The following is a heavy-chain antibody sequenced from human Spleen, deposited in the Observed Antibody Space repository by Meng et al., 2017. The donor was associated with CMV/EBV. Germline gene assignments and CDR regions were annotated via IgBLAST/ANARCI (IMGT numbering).Heavy chain of an antibody. Sequence: GESLKISCAASGFIVGDNYMSWVRQAPGKGLEWVSAIGSNGINTYYADSVKGRFTISRDNAKDTLYLQMNSLRAEDTALYYCAKDKRMATRPGFYGMDVWGQGTTVTVSS. V-gene: IGHV3-23*05. CDR3: AKDKRMATRPGFYGMDV. J-gene: IGHJ6*02. CDR1: GFIVGDNY. D-gene: IGHD6-6*01. CDR2: IGSNGINT.